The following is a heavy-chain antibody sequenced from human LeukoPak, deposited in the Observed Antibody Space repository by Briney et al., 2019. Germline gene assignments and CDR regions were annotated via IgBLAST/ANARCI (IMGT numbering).Heavy chain of an antibody. J-gene: IGHJ4*02. CDR3: ATLDTQAAAVIIG. Sequence: PSETLSLTCTVSGGSISSYYWSWVRQPAGKGLEWIGRIYTSGSTNYNPSLKSRVTMSVDTSKNQFSLKLSSVTAADTAVYYCATLDTQAAAVIIGWGQGTLVTVSS. D-gene: IGHD6-13*01. CDR1: GGSISSYY. CDR2: IYTSGST. V-gene: IGHV4-4*07.